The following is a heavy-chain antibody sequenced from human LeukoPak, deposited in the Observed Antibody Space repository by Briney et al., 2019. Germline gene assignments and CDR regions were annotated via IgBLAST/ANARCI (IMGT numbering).Heavy chain of an antibody. V-gene: IGHV4-38-2*02. CDR2: THHNGPT. J-gene: IGHJ4*02. CDR1: GYSISSGYN. Sequence: ASETLSLTCSVSGYSISSGYNWGWIRQPPGKGPEWIGSTHHNGPTFYHPSLKSRVTISVDTSLNQVSLNLNSVTAADRAVYYCAREQWGSTFPDYWGQGVLVIVSS. D-gene: IGHD1-26*01. CDR3: AREQWGSTFPDY.